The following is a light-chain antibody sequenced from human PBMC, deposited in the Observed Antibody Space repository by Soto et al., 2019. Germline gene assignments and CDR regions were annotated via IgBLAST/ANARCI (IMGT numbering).Light chain of an antibody. V-gene: IGKV3-15*01. Sequence: EIVMTQSPATLSVSPGERATLSCMASQSVSSNLAWYQQKPGQAPRLLIYDASTRATGVPARFSGSGSGTDFTLTINSLEPEDFAVYYCQQRNIWPPVTFGQGTRLEIK. CDR2: DAS. J-gene: IGKJ5*01. CDR1: QSVSSN. CDR3: QQRNIWPPVT.